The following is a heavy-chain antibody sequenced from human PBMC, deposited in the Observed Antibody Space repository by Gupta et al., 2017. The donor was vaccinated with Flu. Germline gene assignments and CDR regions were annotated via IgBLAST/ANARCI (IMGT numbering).Heavy chain of an antibody. V-gene: IGHV3-48*03. CDR2: INYSGTTK. J-gene: IGHJ4*02. Sequence: EVQWVESGGDLVHSGGSLRLSCAACGFTFKSYEINWVRQAPGKGLEWLSYINYSGTTKYYAASVKGRFTISSDNAKDSVYLQMDSLRAEDTAIYYCASRDDHSTRLDYWGQGTLVTVSS. D-gene: IGHD3-3*01. CDR1: GFTFKSYE. CDR3: ASRDDHSTRLDY.